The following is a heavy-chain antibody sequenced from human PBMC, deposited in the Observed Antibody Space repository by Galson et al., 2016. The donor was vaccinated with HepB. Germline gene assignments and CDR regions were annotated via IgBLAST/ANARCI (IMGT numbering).Heavy chain of an antibody. CDR1: GFTFSTYN. V-gene: IGHV3-21*01. Sequence: SLRLSCAASGFTFSTYNMNWVRQAPGKGLEWVSSITRSSYKYYADSLKGRFTISRDNAKNSLYLQMNSLRAEDTAVYYCARAFSRGSGFDYWGQGTLVTVSS. CDR3: ARAFSRGSGFDY. J-gene: IGHJ4*02. D-gene: IGHD3-16*01. CDR2: ITRSSYK.